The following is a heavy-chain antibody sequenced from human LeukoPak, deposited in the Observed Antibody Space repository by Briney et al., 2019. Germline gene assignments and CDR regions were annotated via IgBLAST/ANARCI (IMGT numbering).Heavy chain of an antibody. D-gene: IGHD3-10*01. CDR2: IKQDGSEK. Sequence: GGSLRLSCAASGFTYSNYWMTWVRQAPGKGLEWVANIKQDGSEKYYVDSVKGRFTISRDNAKNSLYLQMNSLRAEDTAVYYCAKVDNRVLLWFGEPYNWFDPWGQGTLVTVSS. CDR1: GFTYSNYW. CDR3: AKVDNRVLLWFGEPYNWFDP. V-gene: IGHV3-7*01. J-gene: IGHJ5*02.